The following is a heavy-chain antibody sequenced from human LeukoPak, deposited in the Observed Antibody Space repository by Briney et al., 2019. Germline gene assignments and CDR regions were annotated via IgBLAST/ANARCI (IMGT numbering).Heavy chain of an antibody. Sequence: GGSLRLSCAASGFTFSSYAMSWVRQAPGKGLEWVSAISGSGGGTYYADSVKGRFTISRDNSKNTLFLQMNSLRAKDTAVYYCAKDLLGDFWSGYYKGNWFDPWGQGTLVTVSS. J-gene: IGHJ5*02. CDR1: GFTFSSYA. CDR3: AKDLLGDFWSGYYKGNWFDP. D-gene: IGHD3-3*01. CDR2: ISGSGGGT. V-gene: IGHV3-23*01.